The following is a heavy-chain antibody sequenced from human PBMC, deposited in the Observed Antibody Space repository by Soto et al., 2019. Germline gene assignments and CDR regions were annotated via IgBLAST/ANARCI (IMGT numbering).Heavy chain of an antibody. Sequence: PSETLSLTCAVEGGSFNDDYWSWIRQPPGKGLEWIGEINDSGSTKYNPSLKSRVTISVDTSKNQFSLKLSSVTAADTAVYYCARQMGDGSYYGGYYFDYWGQGTLVTVSS. D-gene: IGHD1-26*01. CDR2: INDSGST. J-gene: IGHJ4*02. CDR1: GGSFNDDY. CDR3: ARQMGDGSYYGGYYFDY. V-gene: IGHV4-34*01.